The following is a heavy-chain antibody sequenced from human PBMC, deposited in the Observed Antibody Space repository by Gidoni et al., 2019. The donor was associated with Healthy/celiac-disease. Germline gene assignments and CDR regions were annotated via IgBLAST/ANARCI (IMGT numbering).Heavy chain of an antibody. CDR2: INAGNGNT. V-gene: IGHV1-3*01. CDR1: GYTFTSYS. J-gene: IGHJ4*02. CDR3: ARDSPGLRYFDWLLKY. Sequence: QVQLVQSGAEVKKPGASVKVSCKDSGYTFTSYSMHWVRQAPGQRLEWMGWINAGNGNTKYSQKFQGRVTITRDTSASTAYMELSSLRSEDTAVYYCARDSPGLRYFDWLLKYWGQGTLVTVSS. D-gene: IGHD3-9*01.